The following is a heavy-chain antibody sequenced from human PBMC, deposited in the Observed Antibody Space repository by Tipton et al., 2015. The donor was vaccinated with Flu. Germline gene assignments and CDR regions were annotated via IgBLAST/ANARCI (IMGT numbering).Heavy chain of an antibody. CDR1: GGSFSGYY. V-gene: IGHV4-34*01. J-gene: IGHJ2*01. CDR2: INHSGST. CDR3: ARGAIVVVPARLHWYFDL. Sequence: GLVKPSETLSLTCAVYGGSFSGYYWSWIRQPPGKGLEWIGEINHSGSTNYNPSLKSRVTISVDTSKNQFSLKLSSATAADTAVYYCARGAIVVVPARLHWYFDLWGRGTLVTVSS. D-gene: IGHD2-2*01.